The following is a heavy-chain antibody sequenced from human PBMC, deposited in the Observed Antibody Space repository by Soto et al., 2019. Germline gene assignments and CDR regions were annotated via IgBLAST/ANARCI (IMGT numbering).Heavy chain of an antibody. D-gene: IGHD6-13*01. Sequence: QVQLQESGPGLMKPSGTLSLTCAVSGASMSTTDWWSWVRQPPGKGLEWIGEIYHSGTTNYNPSLKSRLTMSVDKFKNHFSLTLTSVTAADTAVYYCAIPGAGDFDFWGQGTLVTVSS. J-gene: IGHJ4*02. CDR2: IYHSGTT. V-gene: IGHV4-4*02. CDR1: GASMSTTDW. CDR3: AIPGAGDFDF.